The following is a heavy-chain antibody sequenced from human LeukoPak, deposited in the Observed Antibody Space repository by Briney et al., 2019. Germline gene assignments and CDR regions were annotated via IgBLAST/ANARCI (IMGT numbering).Heavy chain of an antibody. CDR3: SRGSGWLSVY. Sequence: GGSLRLSCTASGFTFGDYLMSWFRQAPGKGLEWIGFISGGATEYAASVKGRFTISRDDSTSIAYLQMNSLTTEDTAVYYCSRGSGWLSVYWGRGTLVTVSS. J-gene: IGHJ4*02. CDR1: GFTFGDYL. D-gene: IGHD6-19*01. CDR2: ISGGAT. V-gene: IGHV3-49*03.